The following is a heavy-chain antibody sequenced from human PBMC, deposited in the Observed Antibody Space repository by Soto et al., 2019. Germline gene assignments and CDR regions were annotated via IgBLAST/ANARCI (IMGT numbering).Heavy chain of an antibody. CDR1: GYTFTSQN. CDR2: INPSIGNT. Sequence: GASVKVSCKASGYTFTSQNMHWVRQAPGQGLEWMGVINPSIGNTNHAQMLQGRVTMTTDTSTSTAYMELRSLRSDDTAVYYCARGVGASYYFDYWGQGTLVNVSS. V-gene: IGHV1-46*01. D-gene: IGHD1-26*01. J-gene: IGHJ4*02. CDR3: ARGVGASYYFDY.